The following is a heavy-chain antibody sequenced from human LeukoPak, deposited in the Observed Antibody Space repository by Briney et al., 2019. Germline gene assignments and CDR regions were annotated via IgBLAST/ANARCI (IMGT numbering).Heavy chain of an antibody. CDR3: VRDRAAPDS. CDR2: ITYNSDAI. CDR1: GFTFTHYA. D-gene: IGHD3-10*01. Sequence: GGSLRLSCAASGFTFTHYAMNWVRQAPGKGLEWLSYITYNSDAIYYADSVKGRFTVSRGNAKNSIYVQMNNLRAEDTAAYYCVRDRAAPDSWGQGTLVTVSS. J-gene: IGHJ4*02. V-gene: IGHV3-48*04.